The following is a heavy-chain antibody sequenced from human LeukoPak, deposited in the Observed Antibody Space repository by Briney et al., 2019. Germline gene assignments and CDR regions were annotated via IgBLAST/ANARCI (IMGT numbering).Heavy chain of an antibody. V-gene: IGHV5-51*01. D-gene: IGHD5-18*01. CDR3: ARGFGYAGNYFDY. CDR1: GYSFSSYW. Sequence: GESLKISCRGSGYSFSSYWIGWVRQMPGKGLEWMGIILLGDSDTRYSPSFQGQVTISDDKSISAAYLQWSSLEASDTAIYYCARGFGYAGNYFDYWGQGTLVTVSS. CDR2: ILLGDSDT. J-gene: IGHJ4*02.